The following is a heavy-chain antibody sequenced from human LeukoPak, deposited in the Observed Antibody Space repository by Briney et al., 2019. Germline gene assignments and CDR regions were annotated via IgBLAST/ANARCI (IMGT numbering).Heavy chain of an antibody. CDR3: ARDGAQWLVLNAFDI. Sequence: SETLSLTCAVYGGSFSGYYWSWIRQPPGKGLEWIGSIYYSGSTYYNPSLKSRVTISVDTSKNQFSLKLSSVTAADTAVYYCARDGAQWLVLNAFDIWGQGTMVTVSS. J-gene: IGHJ3*02. D-gene: IGHD6-19*01. CDR2: IYYSGST. CDR1: GGSFSGYY. V-gene: IGHV4-34*01.